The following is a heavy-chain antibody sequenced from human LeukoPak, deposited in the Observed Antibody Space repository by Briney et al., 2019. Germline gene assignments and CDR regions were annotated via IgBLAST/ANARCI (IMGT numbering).Heavy chain of an antibody. Sequence: SETLSLTCTVSGGSISSHYWSWIRQPAGKGLEWIGRIYTSGSTNYNPSLKSRVTMSVDTSKNQFSLKLSSVTAADTAVYYCARSRGNYYDSSGYQGYFDYWGQGTLVTVSS. J-gene: IGHJ4*02. CDR2: IYTSGST. CDR1: GGSISSHY. CDR3: ARSRGNYYDSSGYQGYFDY. D-gene: IGHD3-22*01. V-gene: IGHV4-4*07.